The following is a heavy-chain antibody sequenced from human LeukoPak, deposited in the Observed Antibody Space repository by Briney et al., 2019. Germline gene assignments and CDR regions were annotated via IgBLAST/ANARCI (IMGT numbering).Heavy chain of an antibody. CDR3: AREHYFYYMDG. J-gene: IGHJ6*03. CDR1: GFTFSSYE. CDR2: ISSSGSTI. Sequence: GGSLRLSCAASGFTFSSYEMNWVRQAPGKGLEWVSYISSSGSTIYYADSVKSRFTISRDNAKNSLYLQMNSLRAEDTAVYYCAREHYFYYMDGWGKGTTVTVSS. V-gene: IGHV3-48*03.